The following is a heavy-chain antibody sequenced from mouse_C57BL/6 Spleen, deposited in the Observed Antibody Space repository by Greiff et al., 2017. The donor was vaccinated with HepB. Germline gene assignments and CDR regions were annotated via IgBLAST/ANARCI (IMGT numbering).Heavy chain of an antibody. Sequence: VQLQQSGPGLVKPSQSLSLTCSVTGYSITSGYYWNWIRQFPGNKLEWMGYISYDGSNNYNPSLKNRISITRDTSKNQFFLKLNSVTTEDTATYYCARGGDMDYWGQGTSVTVSS. V-gene: IGHV3-6*01. CDR2: ISYDGSN. CDR3: ARGGDMDY. J-gene: IGHJ4*01. CDR1: GYSITSGYY.